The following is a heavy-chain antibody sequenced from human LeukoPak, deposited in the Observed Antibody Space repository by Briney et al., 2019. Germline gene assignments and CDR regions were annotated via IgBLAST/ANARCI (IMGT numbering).Heavy chain of an antibody. V-gene: IGHV4-30-2*01. Sequence: SQTLSLTCAVSGGSISSGGYSWSWIRQPPGKGLEWIGYIYHSGSTYYNPSLKSRVTISVDRSKNQFSLKLSSVTAADTAVYYCARDVGYYGSGPPYNWFDPWGQGTLVTVSS. D-gene: IGHD3-10*01. CDR1: GGSISSGGYS. CDR3: ARDVGYYGSGPPYNWFDP. J-gene: IGHJ5*02. CDR2: IYHSGST.